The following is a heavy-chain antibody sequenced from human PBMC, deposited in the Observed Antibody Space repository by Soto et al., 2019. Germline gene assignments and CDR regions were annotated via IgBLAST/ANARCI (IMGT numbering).Heavy chain of an antibody. CDR1: GGTFSSYA. J-gene: IGHJ5*02. D-gene: IGHD3-22*01. CDR2: IIPIFGTA. Sequence: SVKVSCKASGGTFSSYAISWVRQAPGQGLEWMGGIIPIFGTANYAQKFQGRVTITADESTSTAYMELSSLRSEDTAVYYCARDGNPYDSSGYYDDWLDPWGQGTLVTVSS. CDR3: ARDGNPYDSSGYYDDWLDP. V-gene: IGHV1-69*13.